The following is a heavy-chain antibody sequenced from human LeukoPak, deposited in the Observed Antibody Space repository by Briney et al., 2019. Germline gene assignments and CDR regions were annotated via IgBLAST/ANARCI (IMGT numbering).Heavy chain of an antibody. D-gene: IGHD6-13*01. J-gene: IGHJ4*02. CDR2: INQDGSEK. Sequence: PGGSLRLSCAASGLTFSSYSMSWVRQAPGKGLDWVANINQDGSEKYYVDSVKGRFTISRDNAKNSLYLQMNSLRAEDTAVYYCARDRVWTVLYWGQGTLVTVSS. V-gene: IGHV3-7*01. CDR3: ARDRVWTVLY. CDR1: GLTFSSYS.